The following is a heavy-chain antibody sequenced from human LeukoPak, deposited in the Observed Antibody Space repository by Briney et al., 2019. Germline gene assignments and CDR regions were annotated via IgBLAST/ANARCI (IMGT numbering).Heavy chain of an antibody. CDR2: IIPIFGTS. CDR1: GGTFSSYA. V-gene: IGHV1-69*06. Sequence: ASVKVSCKASGGTFSSYAISWVRQAPGQGLEWMEGIIPIFGTSNYAQKFQGRVTITADKSTSTAYMELSSLRSEDTAIYYCALKRYCSSTSCYAPFDYWGQGTLVTVSS. CDR3: ALKRYCSSTSCYAPFDY. D-gene: IGHD2-2*01. J-gene: IGHJ4*02.